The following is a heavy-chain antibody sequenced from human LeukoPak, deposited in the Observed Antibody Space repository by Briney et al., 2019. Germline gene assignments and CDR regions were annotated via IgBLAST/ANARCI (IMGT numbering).Heavy chain of an antibody. Sequence: GGSLRLFCAASGFTFSGYGMHWVRQAPGKGLEWVAFIRYDGSNKYYADSVKGRFTISRDNSKNTLYLQMNSLRAEDTAVYYCAKEYSSSWYGVLNWFDPWGQGTLVTVSS. CDR2: IRYDGSNK. J-gene: IGHJ5*02. V-gene: IGHV3-30*02. CDR1: GFTFSGYG. CDR3: AKEYSSSWYGVLNWFDP. D-gene: IGHD6-13*01.